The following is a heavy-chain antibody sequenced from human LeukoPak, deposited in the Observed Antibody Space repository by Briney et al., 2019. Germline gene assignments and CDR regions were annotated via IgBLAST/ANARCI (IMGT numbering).Heavy chain of an antibody. J-gene: IGHJ6*03. CDR1: DGSISGYH. Sequence: TSETLSLTCTVPDGSISGYHWSWIRQPPGKGLEWLGYIYYSGSSDYNPSLKSRVTISVDTSKNQFSLKLSSVTAADTAVYYCARVPRSYYYYYYMDVWGKGTTVTVSS. CDR3: ARVPRSYYYYYYMDV. V-gene: IGHV4-59*01. CDR2: IYYSGSS.